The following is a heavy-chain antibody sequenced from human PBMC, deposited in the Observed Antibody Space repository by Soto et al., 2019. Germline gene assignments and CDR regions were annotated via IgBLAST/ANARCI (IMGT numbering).Heavy chain of an antibody. CDR1: GFTFSRHA. CDR3: AKGSSSWYAGFFDL. J-gene: IGHJ4*02. V-gene: IGHV3-23*01. D-gene: IGHD6-13*01. CDR2: LSDSGGST. Sequence: EVQLLESGGGLVQPGGSLRLSCTASGFTFSRHAMTWVRQAPGKGLEWVSGLSDSGGSTYYADSVKGRFTISRDNSMNTLYLQMNTLRAEDTAVYYCAKGSSSWYAGFFDLWGQGTLVTVSS.